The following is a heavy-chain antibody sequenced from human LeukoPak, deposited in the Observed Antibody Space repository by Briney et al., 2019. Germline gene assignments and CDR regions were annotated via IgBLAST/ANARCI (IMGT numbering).Heavy chain of an antibody. CDR2: INGDGSST. D-gene: IGHD6-6*01. CDR1: GFTFSSYW. V-gene: IGHV3-74*01. Sequence: GGSLRLSCAASGFTFSSYWMHWVRQAPGKGLVWVSRINGDGSSTGYADSVKGRFTISRDNAKNTVYLQMNSLRAEDTAVYYCARSYSSSRGTFDYWGQGTLVTVSS. CDR3: ARSYSSSRGTFDY. J-gene: IGHJ4*02.